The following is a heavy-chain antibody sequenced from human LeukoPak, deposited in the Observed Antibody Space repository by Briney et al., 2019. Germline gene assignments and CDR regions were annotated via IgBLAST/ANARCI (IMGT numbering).Heavy chain of an antibody. CDR3: ARDVVTAGDYFDY. Sequence: SETLSLTCTVSGGSISSYYWSWIRQPPGKGLEWIGYIYYSGSTNYNPSLKSRVTISVDTSKNQFSLKLSSVTAADTAVYYCARDVVTAGDYFDYWGQGTLVTVSS. CDR1: GGSISSYY. V-gene: IGHV4-59*12. D-gene: IGHD2-21*02. J-gene: IGHJ4*02. CDR2: IYYSGST.